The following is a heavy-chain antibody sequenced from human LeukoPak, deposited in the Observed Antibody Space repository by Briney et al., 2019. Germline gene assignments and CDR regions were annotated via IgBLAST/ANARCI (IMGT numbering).Heavy chain of an antibody. CDR2: FDPEDGET. J-gene: IGHJ3*02. D-gene: IGHD4-23*01. CDR3: ARAVVTSPRSAFDI. CDR1: GYTLTELS. Sequence: GASVKVSCKVSGYTLTELSMHWVRQAPGKGLEWMGGFDPEDGETIYAQKFQGRVTMTEDTSTDTVYMELSSLRSEDTAVYYCARAVVTSPRSAFDIWGQGTMVTVSS. V-gene: IGHV1-24*01.